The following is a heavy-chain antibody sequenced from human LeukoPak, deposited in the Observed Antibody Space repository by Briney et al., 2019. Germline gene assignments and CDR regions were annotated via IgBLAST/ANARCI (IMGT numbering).Heavy chain of an antibody. CDR3: ARDALPGYCDYFDY. Sequence: GGSLRLSCAASGFTFSIYAMSWVRQAPGKGLEWVSSISGGGGSTNYADSVKGRFTISRDDSNNALYLQMNNLRIEDTAVYYCARDALPGYCDYFDYWGQGTLVTVSS. CDR1: GFTFSIYA. J-gene: IGHJ4*02. D-gene: IGHD2-8*02. CDR2: ISGGGGST. V-gene: IGHV3-23*01.